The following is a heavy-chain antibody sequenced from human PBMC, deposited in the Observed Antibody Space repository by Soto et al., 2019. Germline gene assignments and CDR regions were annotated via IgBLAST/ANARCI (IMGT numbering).Heavy chain of an antibody. CDR1: GDSVSSSSVT. D-gene: IGHD1-26*01. CDR3: VRLIGNSWLDF. CDR2: TYYRSKWYN. J-gene: IGHJ5*01. V-gene: IGHV6-1*01. Sequence: QVQLQQSEPGLLKPSQTLSLTCAISGDSVSSSSVTWNWIRQSPSRGLEWLGRTYYRSKWYNDYAESVKSRITIIPDTSKNQFSLHLNSVTPEDTAVYYCVRLIGNSWLDFWGQGTLVTVSS.